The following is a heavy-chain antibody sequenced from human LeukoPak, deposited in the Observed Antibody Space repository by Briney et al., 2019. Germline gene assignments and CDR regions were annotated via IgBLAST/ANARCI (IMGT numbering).Heavy chain of an antibody. Sequence: GGSLRLSCAASGFTFTSYSMNWARKAPGGGLEWVSTISGGGGSTYYADSVKGRFTISRDNSKNTLYLQVNSLRAEDTAVYYCAKGGKWDVTPFDYWGQGTLVTVSS. CDR2: ISGGGGST. D-gene: IGHD1-26*01. CDR1: GFTFTSYS. V-gene: IGHV3-23*01. J-gene: IGHJ4*02. CDR3: AKGGKWDVTPFDY.